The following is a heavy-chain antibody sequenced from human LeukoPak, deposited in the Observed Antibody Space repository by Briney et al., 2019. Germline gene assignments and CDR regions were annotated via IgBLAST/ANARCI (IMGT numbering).Heavy chain of an antibody. CDR2: IYTSGST. CDR1: GGSISRYY. J-gene: IGHJ3*02. CDR3: ARHGDLYDFWSGYHQAPPPAFDI. D-gene: IGHD3-3*01. Sequence: PSETLSLTCTVSGGSISRYYWSWIRQPPGKGLEWIGYIYTSGSTNYNPSLKSRVTISVDTSKNQFSLKLSSVTAADTAVYYCARHGDLYDFWSGYHQAPPPAFDIWGQGTMVTVSS. V-gene: IGHV4-4*09.